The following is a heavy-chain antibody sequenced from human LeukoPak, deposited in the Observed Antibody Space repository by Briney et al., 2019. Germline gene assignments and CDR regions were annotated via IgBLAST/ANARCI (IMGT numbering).Heavy chain of an antibody. CDR1: GFTFSSSW. D-gene: IGHD3-10*01. V-gene: IGHV3-74*01. J-gene: IGHJ5*02. CDR2: INSDGSST. CDR3: ARVQYYGSGSYYNWFDP. Sequence: GGSLRLSCAASGFTFSSSWMHWVRQAPGKGLVWVSRINSDGSSTTYADSVKGRFAISRDNAKNTLYLQMNSLRAEDTAVYYCARVQYYGSGSYYNWFDPWGQGTLVTVSS.